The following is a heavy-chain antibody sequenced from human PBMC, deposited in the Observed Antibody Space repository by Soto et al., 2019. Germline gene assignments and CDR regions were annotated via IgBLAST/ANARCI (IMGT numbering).Heavy chain of an antibody. CDR3: ARREQWPDGTNDY. Sequence: QVQLVESGGGVVQPGRSLRLSCAASGFTFSSYAMHGVRQAPGKGLEWVAVISYDGSNKYYADSVKGRFTISRDNSKNPLYLQMNSLRAEDTAVYYCARREQWPDGTNDYWGQGTLVTVSS. D-gene: IGHD6-19*01. CDR1: GFTFSSYA. CDR2: ISYDGSNK. V-gene: IGHV3-30-3*01. J-gene: IGHJ4*02.